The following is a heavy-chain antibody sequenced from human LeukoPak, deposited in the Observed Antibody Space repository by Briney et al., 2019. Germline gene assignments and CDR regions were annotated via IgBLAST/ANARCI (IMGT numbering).Heavy chain of an antibody. V-gene: IGHV3-64*01. CDR1: GFTFSSYA. Sequence: GGSLRLSCAASGFTFSSYAMHWVRQAPGKGLEYVSGISSNGGSTYYANSVKGRFTISRDNSKNTLYLQMGSLRAEDMAVYYCARGGQNDAFDIWGQGTMVTVSS. D-gene: IGHD3-16*01. CDR2: ISSNGGST. CDR3: ARGGQNDAFDI. J-gene: IGHJ3*02.